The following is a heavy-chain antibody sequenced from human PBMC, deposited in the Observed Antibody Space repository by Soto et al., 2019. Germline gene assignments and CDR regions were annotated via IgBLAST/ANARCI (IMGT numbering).Heavy chain of an antibody. CDR3: AHRRGDLLTGHYYFDF. Sequence: QITLKESGPTLVKPTQTLTLTCTFSGFSLNTRGVGVGWIRQPPGKALKWLALISWDGEKRYRPSLKTRLTITKDTSENQVVLTMTNIDPVATATYYCAHRRGDLLTGHYYFDFWGQGTLVTVSS. V-gene: IGHV2-5*02. J-gene: IGHJ4*02. CDR2: ISWDGEK. D-gene: IGHD3-9*01. CDR1: GFSLNTRGVG.